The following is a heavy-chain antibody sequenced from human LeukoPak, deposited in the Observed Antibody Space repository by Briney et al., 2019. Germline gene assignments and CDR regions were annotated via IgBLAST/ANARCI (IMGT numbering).Heavy chain of an antibody. CDR1: GFTVSGNY. Sequence: GGSLRLSCAASGFTVSGNYMSWVRQAPGKGLDWVSAISGGGDTTYYADSVKGRFTISRDNSKNTLYLQMNNLRAEDTAIYYCAKAANYDILTGYYLDYWGQGTLVTVSS. D-gene: IGHD3-9*01. V-gene: IGHV3-23*01. CDR2: ISGGGDTT. CDR3: AKAANYDILTGYYLDY. J-gene: IGHJ4*02.